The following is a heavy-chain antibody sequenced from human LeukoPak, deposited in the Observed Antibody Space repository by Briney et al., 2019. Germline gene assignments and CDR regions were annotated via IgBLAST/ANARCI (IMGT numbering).Heavy chain of an antibody. CDR2: VSDSGTT. D-gene: IGHD6-19*01. V-gene: IGHV4-4*07. CDR1: GGSVTTVY. Sequence: SETLSLTCSVSGGSVTTVYWSCIRQPAGRGLEWIVRVSDSGTTSNDPTLKSRVTISVDKFKNPFYLRLSSVTAADTAVYYCARVVVGQQRLIRRTHHYYFDLWGQGILVSVSS. CDR3: ARVVVGQQRLIRRTHHYYFDL. J-gene: IGHJ4*02.